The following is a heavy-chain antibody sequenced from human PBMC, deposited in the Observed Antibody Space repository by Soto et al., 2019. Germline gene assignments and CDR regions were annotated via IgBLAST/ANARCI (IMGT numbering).Heavy chain of an antibody. V-gene: IGHV1-18*01. CDR3: AREGQAPYYYYGMDV. J-gene: IGHJ6*02. CDR2: ISGYNGNT. CDR1: GYTFTNYG. Sequence: QVQVVQSGDEVKKPGASVKVSCKASGYTFTNYGFSWVRQAPGQGLEWLGGISGYNGNTKYAEKFQGRVTMTTDTSTSTDHMELRSLRSDDTAVYYCAREGQAPYYYYGMDVWGQGTAVTVSS.